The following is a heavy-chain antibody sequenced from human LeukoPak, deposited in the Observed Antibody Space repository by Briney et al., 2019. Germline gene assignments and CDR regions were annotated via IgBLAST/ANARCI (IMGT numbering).Heavy chain of an antibody. CDR2: IYYSGST. CDR1: GGSISSGGYY. V-gene: IGHV4-31*03. Sequence: SETLSLTCTVSGGSISSGGYYWSWIRQHPGKGLEWIGYIYYSGSTYYNPSLKSRVTISVDTSKNQFSLKLSSVTAADTAVYYCARTYSSYDPAFNYWGQGTLVTVSS. D-gene: IGHD5-12*01. CDR3: ARTYSSYDPAFNY. J-gene: IGHJ4*02.